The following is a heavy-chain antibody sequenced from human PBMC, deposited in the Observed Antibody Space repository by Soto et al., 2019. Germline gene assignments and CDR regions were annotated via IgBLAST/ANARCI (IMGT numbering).Heavy chain of an antibody. V-gene: IGHV4-39*01. Sequence: PSETLSLTCTVSGGSISSSSYYWGWIRQPPGKGLEWIGSIYYSGSTYYNPSLKSRVTISVDTSKNQFSLKLSSVTAADTAVYYCAGPADGYKFEAFDIWGQGTMVTVSS. D-gene: IGHD5-12*01. CDR2: IYYSGST. CDR3: AGPADGYKFEAFDI. J-gene: IGHJ3*02. CDR1: GGSISSSSYY.